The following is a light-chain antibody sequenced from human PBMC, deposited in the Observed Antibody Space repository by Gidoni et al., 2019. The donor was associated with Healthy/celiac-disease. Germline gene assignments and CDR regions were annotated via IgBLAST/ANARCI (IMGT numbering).Light chain of an antibody. CDR1: QSISSW. Sequence: DIQMTQPLSTLSASVGDRVTITCRASQSISSWLAWYQQKPGKAPKLLIYKASSLESGVPSRFSGSGSGTEFTLTISSLQPDDFATYYCQQYNSYITFGPGTKVDIK. CDR2: KAS. CDR3: QQYNSYIT. J-gene: IGKJ3*01. V-gene: IGKV1-5*03.